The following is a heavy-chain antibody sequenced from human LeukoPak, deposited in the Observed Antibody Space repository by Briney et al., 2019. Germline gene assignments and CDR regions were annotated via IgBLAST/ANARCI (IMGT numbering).Heavy chain of an antibody. CDR2: IYYTGST. CDR3: ARQSRGAAAGNDY. V-gene: IGHV4-59*08. CDR1: GGSIGSYY. D-gene: IGHD6-13*01. J-gene: IGHJ4*02. Sequence: SETLSLTCTVSGGSIGSYYWSWIRQPPGKGLEWIGYIYYTGSTNYNPSLKSRVTISVDTSKRQFSLKLSSVTAADTAVYYCARQSRGAAAGNDYWGQGTLVTVSS.